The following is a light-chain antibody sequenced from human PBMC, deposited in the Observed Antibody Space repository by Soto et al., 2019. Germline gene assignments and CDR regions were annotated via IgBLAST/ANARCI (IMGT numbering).Light chain of an antibody. V-gene: IGKV3-11*01. Sequence: EIVLTQSPATLSLSPGERATLSCRASQSVSSYLAWYQQKPGQAPRLLIYDASIRATGLPARFSGSGSGTDFTLTISSLEPEDFAVYYCQQRSNWPPYTFGQGTKLEIK. J-gene: IGKJ2*01. CDR1: QSVSSY. CDR2: DAS. CDR3: QQRSNWPPYT.